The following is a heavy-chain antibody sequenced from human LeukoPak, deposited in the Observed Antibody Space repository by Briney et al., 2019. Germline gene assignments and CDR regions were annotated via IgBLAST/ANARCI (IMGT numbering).Heavy chain of an antibody. CDR1: GYTFTSYD. CDR2: IIPIFGTA. CDR3: AREGDSGSYYHHFDY. J-gene: IGHJ4*02. D-gene: IGHD1-26*01. V-gene: IGHV1-69*13. Sequence: ASVKVSCKASGYTFTSYDINWVRQATGQGLEWMGGIIPIFGTANYAQKFQGRVTITADESTSTAYMELSSLRSEDTAVYYCAREGDSGSYYHHFDYWGQGTLVTVSS.